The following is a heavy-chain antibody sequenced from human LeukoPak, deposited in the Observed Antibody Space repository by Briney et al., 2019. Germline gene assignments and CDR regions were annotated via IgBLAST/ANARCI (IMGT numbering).Heavy chain of an antibody. V-gene: IGHV1-58*02. Sequence: SVKVSCKASGFTFTSSAMQWVRQARGQRLEWIRWIVVGSGNTNYAQKFQERVTITRDMSTSTAYMELSSLRSEDTAVYYCAAGSSGSPGYYGMDVWGQGTTVTVSS. CDR1: GFTFTSSA. CDR2: IVVGSGNT. CDR3: AAGSSGSPGYYGMDV. J-gene: IGHJ6*02. D-gene: IGHD1-26*01.